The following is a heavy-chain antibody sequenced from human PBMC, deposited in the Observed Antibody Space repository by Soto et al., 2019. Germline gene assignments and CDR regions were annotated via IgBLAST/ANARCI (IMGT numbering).Heavy chain of an antibody. V-gene: IGHV5-10-1*01. D-gene: IGHD1-26*01. CDR2: IDPSDSCT. J-gene: IGHJ6*02. CDR3: ASNRQTWSVYYGMDV. Sequence: GESLKISCKGSGYSFTSYWISWVRQMPGKGLEWMGRIDPSDSCTNYSPSFQGHVTISADKSISTAYLQCSSLKASDTAIYYCASNRQTWSVYYGMDVWGQGTTVTVSS. CDR1: GYSFTSYW.